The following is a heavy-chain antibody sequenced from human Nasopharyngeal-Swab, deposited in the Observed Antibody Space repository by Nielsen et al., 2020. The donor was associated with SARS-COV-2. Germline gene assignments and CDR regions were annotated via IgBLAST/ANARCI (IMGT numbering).Heavy chain of an antibody. V-gene: IGHV1-69*13. D-gene: IGHD3-3*01. CDR2: IIPIFGTA. CDR1: RGTFSSYA. CDR3: ARAPHPARITIFGVPPRHYGMDV. J-gene: IGHJ6*02. Sequence: SVKVSCKASRGTFSSYAISWVRQAPGQGLEWMGGIIPIFGTANYAQKFQGRVTITADESTSTAYMELSSLRSEDTAVYYCARAPHPARITIFGVPPRHYGMDVWGQGTTVTVSS.